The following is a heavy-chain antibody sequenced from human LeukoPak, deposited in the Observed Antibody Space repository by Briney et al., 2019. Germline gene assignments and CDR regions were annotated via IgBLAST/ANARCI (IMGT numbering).Heavy chain of an antibody. Sequence: GGSLRLSCAASGFTFSSYSMNWVRQAPGKGLEWVSSISSSSSYIYYADSAKGRFTISRDNAKNSLYLQMNSLRAEDTAVYYCARATLTYYYDSSGYSDAFDIWGQGTMVTVSS. CDR1: GFTFSSYS. J-gene: IGHJ3*02. D-gene: IGHD3-22*01. CDR3: ARATLTYYYDSSGYSDAFDI. CDR2: ISSSSSYI. V-gene: IGHV3-21*01.